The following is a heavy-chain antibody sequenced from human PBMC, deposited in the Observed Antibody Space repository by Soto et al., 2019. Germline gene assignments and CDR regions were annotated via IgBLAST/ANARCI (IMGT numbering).Heavy chain of an antibody. V-gene: IGHV4-59*08. CDR2: IYYSGDA. Sequence: PSETLSLTCTVSGGSISNYYWSWIRQPPGKGLEWIGYIYYSGDAKYNPSLKSRVLISVDTSKNQFSLKLSSVTAADTAVYYCARHELGYCSGGSCPYYFDHWGQGTLVTVSS. CDR1: GGSISNYY. D-gene: IGHD2-15*01. CDR3: ARHELGYCSGGSCPYYFDH. J-gene: IGHJ4*02.